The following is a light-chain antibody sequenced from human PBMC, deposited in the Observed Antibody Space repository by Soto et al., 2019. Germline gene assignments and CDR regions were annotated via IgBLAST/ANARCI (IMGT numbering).Light chain of an antibody. CDR1: QSISSW. J-gene: IGKJ2*01. CDR2: KAS. Sequence: DIQMTQSPSTLSASVGDRVTITCRASQSISSWLAWYQQKPGKAPKVLIHKASDLENGVPSRFSGSGSGTYFTLTISSLHPDDLGTYYCQQYKHYSEATFGQGTKLEIK. CDR3: QQYKHYSEAT. V-gene: IGKV1-5*03.